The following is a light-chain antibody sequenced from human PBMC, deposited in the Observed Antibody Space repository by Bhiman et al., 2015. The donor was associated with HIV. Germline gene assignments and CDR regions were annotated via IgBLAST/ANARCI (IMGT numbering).Light chain of an antibody. CDR3: QAWDSGAAV. Sequence: SYELTQPPSVSVAPGKTARITCGGNNIESKSVHWYQQKPGQAPVLVIYYDSDRPSGIPERFSGSNSGNTATLTISGTQPLDEADYYCQAWDSGAAVFGGGTKLTVL. CDR2: YDS. J-gene: IGLJ3*02. CDR1: NIESKS. V-gene: IGLV3-21*01.